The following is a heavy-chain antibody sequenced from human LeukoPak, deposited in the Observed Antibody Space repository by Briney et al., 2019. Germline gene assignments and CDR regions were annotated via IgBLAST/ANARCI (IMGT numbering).Heavy chain of an antibody. Sequence: GGSLRLPCAASGFTLSSYAMSWVRQAPGKGLEWVWAISGSGGSTYYADSAKGRFTISRDNYKNTLYLQMNSLRAEDTAVYDCAKDRMATIQLSYFDYWAQGTLVTV. J-gene: IGHJ4*02. D-gene: IGHD5-24*01. CDR2: ISGSGGST. CDR1: GFTLSSYA. V-gene: IGHV3-23*01. CDR3: AKDRMATIQLSYFDY.